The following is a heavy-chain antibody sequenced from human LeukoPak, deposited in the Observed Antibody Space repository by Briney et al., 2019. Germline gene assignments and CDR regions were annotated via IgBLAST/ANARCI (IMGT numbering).Heavy chain of an antibody. CDR1: GGTFSSYA. V-gene: IGHV1-69*13. CDR2: IIPIFGTA. Sequence: EASVTVSCKASGGTFSSYAISWVRQAPGQGLEWMGGIIPIFGTANYAQKFQGRVTITADESTSTAYMELSSLRSEDTAVYYCARGLYSSGYYSADYWGQGTLVTVSS. CDR3: ARGLYSSGYYSADY. D-gene: IGHD3-22*01. J-gene: IGHJ4*02.